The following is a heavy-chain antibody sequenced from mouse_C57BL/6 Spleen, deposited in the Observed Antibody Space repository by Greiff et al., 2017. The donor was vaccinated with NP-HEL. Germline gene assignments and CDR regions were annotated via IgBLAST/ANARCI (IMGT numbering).Heavy chain of an antibody. J-gene: IGHJ1*03. CDR2: IDPSDSYP. V-gene: IGHV1-50*01. CDR3: ARPGYSNFNWYFDV. Sequence: QVQLQQPGAELVKPGASVKLSCKASGYTFTSYWMQWVKQRPGQGLEWIGEIDPSDSYPNYNQKFKGKATLTVDTSSSTAYMQLSSLTSEDSAVYYCARPGYSNFNWYFDVWGTGTTVTVSS. D-gene: IGHD2-5*01. CDR1: GYTFTSYW.